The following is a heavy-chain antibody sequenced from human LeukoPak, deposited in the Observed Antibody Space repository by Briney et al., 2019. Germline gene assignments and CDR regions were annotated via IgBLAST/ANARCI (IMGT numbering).Heavy chain of an antibody. V-gene: IGHV3-9*01. CDR2: INWNSGTM. CDR3: AKDPYMDV. CDR1: GFSFADAT. Sequence: SLRLSCAAAGFSFADATMHSVRQVPGKGLEWVSGINWNSGTMGYADSVKGRFTVSRDNAKNSLYLQMNSLKTEDTALYYCAKDPYMDVWGKGTTVTVSS. J-gene: IGHJ6*03.